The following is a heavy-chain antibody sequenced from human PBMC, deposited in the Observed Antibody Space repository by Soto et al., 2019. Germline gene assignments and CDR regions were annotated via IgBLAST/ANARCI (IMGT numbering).Heavy chain of an antibody. CDR2: ISGSGGST. D-gene: IGHD6-13*01. CDR3: AKVSSSRWSPPPGY. J-gene: IGHJ4*02. Sequence: EVPLLESGGGLVQPGGSLRLSCAASGFTFSSYAMSWVRQAPGKGLEWVSAISGSGGSTYYADSVKGRFTISRDNSKNTLYLQMNSLRAEDTAVYYCAKVSSSRWSPPPGYWGQGTLVTVSS. V-gene: IGHV3-23*01. CDR1: GFTFSSYA.